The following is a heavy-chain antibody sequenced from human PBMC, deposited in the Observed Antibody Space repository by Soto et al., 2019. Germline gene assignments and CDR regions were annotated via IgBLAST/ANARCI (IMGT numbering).Heavy chain of an antibody. Sequence: KSGGSLRLSCAASGFTFRSYGMNWVRQAPGKGLEWVSSISSSSSYIYYADSVKGRFTISRDNAKNSLYLQMNSLRAEDTAVYYCARDGDSSSFDYWGQGTLVTVSS. V-gene: IGHV3-21*01. CDR2: ISSSSSYI. CDR1: GFTFRSYG. CDR3: ARDGDSSSFDY. J-gene: IGHJ4*02. D-gene: IGHD6-6*01.